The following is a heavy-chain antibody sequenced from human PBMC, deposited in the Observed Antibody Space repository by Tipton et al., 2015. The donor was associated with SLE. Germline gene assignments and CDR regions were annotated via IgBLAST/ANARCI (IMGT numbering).Heavy chain of an antibody. V-gene: IGHV4-59*08. CDR3: ARLVTVAPYGHIDY. CDR1: GGPLTGDY. CDR2: VFYTGRT. J-gene: IGHJ4*02. Sequence: GLVKPSETLSLTCTVSGGPLTGDYWSWIRQPPGKGLEWIGYVFYTGRTTYNPSLERRVTISIDTSRTQFSLNLTSVTASDTAAYYCARLVTVAPYGHIDYWGQGALVTVSS. D-gene: IGHD2-2*01.